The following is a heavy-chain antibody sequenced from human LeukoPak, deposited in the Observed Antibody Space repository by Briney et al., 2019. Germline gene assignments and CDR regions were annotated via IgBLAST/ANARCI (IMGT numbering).Heavy chain of an antibody. J-gene: IGHJ6*03. V-gene: IGHV3-49*04. CDR2: IRSKAYGGTT. D-gene: IGHD6-19*01. CDR3: TRDKQWLAYYYYYYMDV. CDR1: GFTFSNAW. Sequence: SGGSVRLSCAASGFTFSNAWMSWVRQAPGKGLEWVGFIRSKAYGGTTEYAASVKGRFTTSRDDSKSIAYLQMNSLKTEDTAVYYCTRDKQWLAYYYYYYMDVWGKGTTVTVSS.